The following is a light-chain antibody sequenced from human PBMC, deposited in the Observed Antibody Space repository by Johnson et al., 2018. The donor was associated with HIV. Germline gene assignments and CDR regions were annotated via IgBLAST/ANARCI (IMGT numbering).Light chain of an antibody. J-gene: IGLJ1*01. CDR3: GTWDSSLTAYV. Sequence: SVLTKPPSVSAAPGQKVTISCSGSSSNIGNNYVSWYQQLPRGAPKLLIYENNKRPSGIPDRFSGSKSGTSATLDITGLQSGDEADYYCGTWDSSLTAYVFGTGTKVTVL. CDR2: ENN. CDR1: SSNIGNNY. V-gene: IGLV1-51*02.